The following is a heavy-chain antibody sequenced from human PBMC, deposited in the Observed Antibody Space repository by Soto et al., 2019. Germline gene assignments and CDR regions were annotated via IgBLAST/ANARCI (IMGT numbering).Heavy chain of an antibody. Sequence: TSETLSLTCTVYGGTFSGYDWSWIRQPPGKGLEWIGEINHSGSTNYNPSLKSRVTISVDTSKNQFSLKLSSVTAADTAVYYCAKHDLYYYDSPSLYYYYGMDVWGQGTTVTVSS. D-gene: IGHD3-22*01. CDR3: AKHDLYYYDSPSLYYYYGMDV. CDR2: INHSGST. V-gene: IGHV4-34*08. J-gene: IGHJ6*02. CDR1: GGTFSGYD.